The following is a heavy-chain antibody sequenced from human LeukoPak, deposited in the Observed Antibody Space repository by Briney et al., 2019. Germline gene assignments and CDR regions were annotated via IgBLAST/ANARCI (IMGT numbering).Heavy chain of an antibody. Sequence: GGSLRLSCAASGFTFSSYGMHWVRQGPGKXXXXXXXXXXXGRNKYEADSVKGRFTISRDNSNNMLYLQMDSLRPDDTAVYYCPRDPGPALARGRGGYYFDYWGLGTLVTVSS. CDR3: PRDPGPALARGRGGYYFDY. CDR1: GFTFSSYG. D-gene: IGHD3-10*01. CDR2: XXXXGRNK. V-gene: IGHV3-30*03. J-gene: IGHJ4*02.